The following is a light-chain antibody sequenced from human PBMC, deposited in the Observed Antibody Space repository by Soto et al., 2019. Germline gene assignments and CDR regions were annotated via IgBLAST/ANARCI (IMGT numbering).Light chain of an antibody. Sequence: DIQMTQSPSTLSASVGDRVTITCRASQTISSWLAWYQQKPGKAPKLLIYKASTLESGFPSRYSGSGSGTDFTLTVTSLQPEDFANYYCHQYSYYATFGQGTKVEIK. CDR2: KAS. CDR3: HQYSYYAT. J-gene: IGKJ1*01. CDR1: QTISSW. V-gene: IGKV1-5*03.